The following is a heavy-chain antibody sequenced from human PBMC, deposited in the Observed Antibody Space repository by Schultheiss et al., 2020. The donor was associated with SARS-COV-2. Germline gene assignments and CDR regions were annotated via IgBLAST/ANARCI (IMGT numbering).Heavy chain of an antibody. Sequence: EESLKISCKDSGYSFTNYWFGWVRQMPGKGLEWMGIIYPGDSDTRYSPSFQGQVTISADKSISTAYLQWSSLKASDTAMYYCARLKGTTGGDYFDFWGQGTLVTVSS. CDR3: ARLKGTTGGDYFDF. V-gene: IGHV5-51*01. CDR1: GYSFTNYW. CDR2: IYPGDSDT. D-gene: IGHD1-7*01. J-gene: IGHJ4*02.